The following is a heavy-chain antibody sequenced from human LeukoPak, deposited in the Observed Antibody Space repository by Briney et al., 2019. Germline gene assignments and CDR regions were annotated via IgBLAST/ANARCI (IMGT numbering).Heavy chain of an antibody. Sequence: ASVRVSRKASGYTFTGNYMHWVRQAPGQGLEWVGWINPHSGGTNYAQEFQGRVTMTRDTSISTAYMELSSLRPDDTAVYSCARGVTARGFYYYMDIWGNGTTVTTSS. D-gene: IGHD2-21*02. J-gene: IGHJ6*03. CDR2: INPHSGGT. CDR3: ARGVTARGFYYYMDI. CDR1: GYTFTGNY. V-gene: IGHV1-2*02.